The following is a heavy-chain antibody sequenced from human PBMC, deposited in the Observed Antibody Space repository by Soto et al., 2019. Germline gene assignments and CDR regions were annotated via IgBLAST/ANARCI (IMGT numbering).Heavy chain of an antibody. Sequence: QVQLVQSGAEVKKPGASVKVSCKASGYTFTSYGISWVRQAPGQGLEWMGWISAYNGNTNCAQKLQVRVTMTTDTFTSTGYMEMRGLWSDDTAVYYCARESGAWGDYWGQGPLYTVSS. V-gene: IGHV1-18*01. D-gene: IGHD3-10*01. J-gene: IGHJ4*02. CDR2: ISAYNGNT. CDR3: ARESGAWGDY. CDR1: GYTFTSYG.